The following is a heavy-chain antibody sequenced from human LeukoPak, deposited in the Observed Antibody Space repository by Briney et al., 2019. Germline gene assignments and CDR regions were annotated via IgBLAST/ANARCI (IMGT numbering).Heavy chain of an antibody. V-gene: IGHV3-30*04. CDR2: ISYDESDK. J-gene: IGHJ6*04. D-gene: IGHD3-10*02. Sequence: GGSLRLSCAASGFTFSSYAMHWVRQAPGKGLEWVAVISYDESDKYYADSVKGRFTISRDNAKNSLYLQMNSLRAEDTAVYYCAELGITMIGGVWGKGTTVTIPS. CDR3: AELGITMIGGV. CDR1: GFTFSSYA.